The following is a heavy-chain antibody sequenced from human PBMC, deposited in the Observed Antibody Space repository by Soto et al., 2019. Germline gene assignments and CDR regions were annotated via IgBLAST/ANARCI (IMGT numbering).Heavy chain of an antibody. Sequence: EVQLVESGGGLVQPGGSLRLSCAASGFTFSNYDMHWVRHVTGKGLEWVSAIGTAGDTYSPGSVKGRFTISRENAENSLYLQMNSLRAEDTAVYYCARDGDRQKKNYGLDVWGPGTAVTVSS. D-gene: IGHD3-10*01. J-gene: IGHJ6*02. CDR3: ARDGDRQKKNYGLDV. CDR2: IGTAGDT. V-gene: IGHV3-13*01. CDR1: GFTFSNYD.